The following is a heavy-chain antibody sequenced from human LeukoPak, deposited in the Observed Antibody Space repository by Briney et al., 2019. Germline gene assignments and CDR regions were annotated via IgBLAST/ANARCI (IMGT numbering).Heavy chain of an antibody. J-gene: IGHJ4*02. CDR2: IYYSGTT. CDR1: GGSISSYY. V-gene: IGHV4-59*12. Sequence: PSETLSLTCTVSGGSISSYYWNWIRQPPGKGLEWIGYIYYSGTTNYNPSLKSRVTMSVDTSKNQFSLKLSSVTAADTAVYYCARVYDYGDYGVFDYWGQGTLVTVSS. CDR3: ARVYDYGDYGVFDY. D-gene: IGHD4-17*01.